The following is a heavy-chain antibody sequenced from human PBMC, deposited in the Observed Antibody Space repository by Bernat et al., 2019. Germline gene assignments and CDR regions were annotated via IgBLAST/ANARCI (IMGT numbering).Heavy chain of an antibody. D-gene: IGHD4-17*01. CDR3: AIQRGVTTNQPYYYYYGMDV. CDR2: IYYSGST. J-gene: IGHJ6*02. CDR1: GGSISSSSYY. V-gene: IGHV4-39*01. Sequence: QLQLQESGPGLVKPSETLSLTCTVSGGSISSSSYYWGWIRQPPGKGLEWIGSIYYSGSTYYNPSLKSRVTISVDTSKNQFSLKLSSVTAADTAVYYCAIQRGVTTNQPYYYYYGMDVWGQGTTVTVSS.